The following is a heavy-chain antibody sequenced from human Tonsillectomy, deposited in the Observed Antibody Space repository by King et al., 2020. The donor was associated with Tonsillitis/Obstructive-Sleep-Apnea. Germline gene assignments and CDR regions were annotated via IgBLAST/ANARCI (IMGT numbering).Heavy chain of an antibody. D-gene: IGHD2-2*01. CDR2: IMGSGGIT. V-gene: IGHV3-23*04. CDR3: AKGNGDCSSTSCNYYYYMDV. Sequence: EVQLVESGGGLVQPGGSLRLSCAASGFTFSSYAMSWVRQAPGKGLEWVSAIMGSGGITYYADSVKGRFTISRDNSKNTLYLQMNSLRAEDTAVYYCAKGNGDCSSTSCNYYYYMDVWGKGTTVTVSS. CDR1: GFTFSSYA. J-gene: IGHJ6*03.